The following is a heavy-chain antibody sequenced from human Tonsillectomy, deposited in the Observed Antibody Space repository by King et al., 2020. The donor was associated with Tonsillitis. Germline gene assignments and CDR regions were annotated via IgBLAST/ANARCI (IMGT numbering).Heavy chain of an antibody. CDR2: IYTSGST. Sequence: VPLQESGPGLVKPSQTLSLTCTVSGGSFSSGIYYWSWIRQPAGKGLEWIGRIYTSGSTNYNPSLKSRVTMSVDTSKNQFSLKLSSVTAADTAVYYCAREYYGYNFDPWGQGTLVTVSS. CDR1: GGSFSSGIYY. J-gene: IGHJ5*02. D-gene: IGHD4-17*01. V-gene: IGHV4-61*02. CDR3: AREYYGYNFDP.